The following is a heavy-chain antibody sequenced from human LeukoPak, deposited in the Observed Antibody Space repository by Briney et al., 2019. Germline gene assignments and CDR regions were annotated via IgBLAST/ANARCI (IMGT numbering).Heavy chain of an antibody. CDR3: ARQIVSGSMGCDF. V-gene: IGHV1-2*02. J-gene: IGHJ4*02. D-gene: IGHD2-21*01. CDR2: INFNSGGK. Sequence: GASVTVSCKASAYTFSGYYIHWVRQAPGQGLEWMGWINFNSGGKIFAEKFQDRVTMARDTSISTAYMELSRLRSDDTAVYYCARQIVSGSMGCDFWGQGTLVTVSS. CDR1: AYTFSGYY.